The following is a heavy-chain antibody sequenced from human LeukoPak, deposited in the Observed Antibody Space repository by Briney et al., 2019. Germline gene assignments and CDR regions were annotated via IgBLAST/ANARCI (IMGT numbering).Heavy chain of an antibody. CDR2: MNPNSGNT. V-gene: IGHV1-8*01. CDR3: ARASQWLFYYYYGMDV. CDR1: GYTFTSYD. Sequence: GASVKVSCKASGYTFTSYDINWVRQATGQGLEWMGWMNPNSGNTGYAQKFQGRVTMTRNTSISTAYVELSSLRSEDTAVYYCARASQWLFYYYYGMDVWGQGTTVTVSS. D-gene: IGHD6-19*01. J-gene: IGHJ6*02.